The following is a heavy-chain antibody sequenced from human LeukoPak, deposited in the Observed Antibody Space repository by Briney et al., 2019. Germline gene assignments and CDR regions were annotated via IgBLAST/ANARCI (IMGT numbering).Heavy chain of an antibody. V-gene: IGHV3-74*01. Sequence: GGSLRLSCAGSGFTFGSYWMHWVRQAPGKGLVWVSRINSDGSSTSYADSVKGRFTISRDNAKNTLYLQMNSLRAGDTAVYYCARGASEGFDPWGQGTLVTVSS. D-gene: IGHD3-3*01. CDR1: GFTFGSYW. CDR2: INSDGSST. J-gene: IGHJ5*02. CDR3: ARGASEGFDP.